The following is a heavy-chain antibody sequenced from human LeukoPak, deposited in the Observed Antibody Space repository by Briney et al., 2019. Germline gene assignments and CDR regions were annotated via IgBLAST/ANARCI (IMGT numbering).Heavy chain of an antibody. J-gene: IGHJ4*02. CDR1: GFTFSSYA. CDR2: ISSNGGST. D-gene: IGHD3-22*01. Sequence: AGGSLRLSCAASGFTFSSYATHWVRQAPGKGLESVSAISSNGGSTYYATSVKGRFTISRDNTNNTLYLQKNSLRAEDTAVYYCARYYYDSSGYYHSYDYWGQGTLVTVSS. CDR3: ARYYYDSSGYYHSYDY. V-gene: IGHV3-64*01.